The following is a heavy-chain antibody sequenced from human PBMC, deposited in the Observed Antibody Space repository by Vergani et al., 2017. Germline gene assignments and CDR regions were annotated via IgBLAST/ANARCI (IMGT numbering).Heavy chain of an antibody. Sequence: QVQLVQSGAEVKKPGASVKVSCKASGYTFTGYYMHWVRQAPGQRLEWMGWINAGNGNTKYSQKFQGRVTITRDTSASTAYMELSSLRSEDTAVYYCARGGLWFGEEAFDIWGQGTMVTVSS. D-gene: IGHD3-10*01. CDR1: GYTFTGYY. V-gene: IGHV1-3*01. CDR2: INAGNGNT. CDR3: ARGGLWFGEEAFDI. J-gene: IGHJ3*02.